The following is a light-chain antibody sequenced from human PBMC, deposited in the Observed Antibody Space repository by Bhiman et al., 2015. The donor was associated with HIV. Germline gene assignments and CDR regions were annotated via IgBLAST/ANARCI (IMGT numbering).Light chain of an antibody. J-gene: IGLJ1*01. V-gene: IGLV2-14*03. Sequence: QSALTQPASVSGSPGQSITISCTGTGSDVGGYNHVSWYQQHPGKAPKLMIYDVSNRPSGVPGRFSGSKSGNTASLTISGLQAEDEADYYCCSYAGTYSYVFGTGTKVTVL. CDR3: CSYAGTYSYV. CDR2: DVS. CDR1: GSDVGGYNH.